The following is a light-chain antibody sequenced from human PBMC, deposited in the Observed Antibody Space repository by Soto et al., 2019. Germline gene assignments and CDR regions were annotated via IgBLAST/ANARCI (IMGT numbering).Light chain of an antibody. CDR2: DVS. CDR1: SSDVGGYNY. V-gene: IGLV2-14*01. J-gene: IGLJ1*01. Sequence: QSVLTQPASVSGSPGQSITISCTGTSSDVGGYNYVSWYQQHPGKAPKLMIYDVSTRPSGVSNRFSGSKSGNTASLTISGLQAEDEADYYCSSYTSSRFYVFGTGTKLTVL. CDR3: SSYTSSRFYV.